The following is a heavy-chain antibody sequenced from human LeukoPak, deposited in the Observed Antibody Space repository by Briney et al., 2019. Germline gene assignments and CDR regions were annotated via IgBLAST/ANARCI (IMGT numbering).Heavy chain of an antibody. CDR2: ISWDDDST. CDR1: GFNVDDFA. CDR3: ARGLGGLD. J-gene: IGHJ4*02. Sequence: GGSLRLSCAASGFNVDDFAMHWVRQTPGKGLEWVAAISWDDDSTYYVDSVKGRFTISRDNSKDSLYLQMNSLRSDDTALYYCARGLGGLDWGQGTQVTVSS. V-gene: IGHV3-43D*04. D-gene: IGHD3-10*01.